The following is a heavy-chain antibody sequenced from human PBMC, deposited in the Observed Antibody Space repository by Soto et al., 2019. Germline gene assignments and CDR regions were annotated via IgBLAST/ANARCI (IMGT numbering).Heavy chain of an antibody. CDR3: GRGRKNWFDP. CDR2: IYYSGST. V-gene: IGHV4-31*03. Sequence: PSETLSLTCTVSGGSISSGGYYWSWIRQHPGKGLEWIGYIYYSGSTYYNPSLKSRVTISVDTSKNQFSLKLSSVTAADTAVYYCGRGRKNWFDPWGQGTLVTVSS. J-gene: IGHJ5*02. CDR1: GGSISSGGYY.